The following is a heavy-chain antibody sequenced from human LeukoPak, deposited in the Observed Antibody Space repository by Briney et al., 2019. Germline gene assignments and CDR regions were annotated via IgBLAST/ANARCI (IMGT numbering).Heavy chain of an antibody. CDR1: GGSISSSSYY. J-gene: IGHJ4*02. CDR3: ARGIAAAGSDIDY. Sequence: SETLSLTCTVSGGSISSSSYYWGWIRQPPGKGLEWIGSIYYSGSTYYNPSLKSRVTISVDKSKNQFSLKLSSVTAADTAVYYCARGIAAAGSDIDYWGQGTLVTVSS. D-gene: IGHD6-13*01. CDR2: IYYSGST. V-gene: IGHV4-39*07.